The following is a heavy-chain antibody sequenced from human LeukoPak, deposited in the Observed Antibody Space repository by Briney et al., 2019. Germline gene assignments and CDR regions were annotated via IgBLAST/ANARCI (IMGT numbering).Heavy chain of an antibody. D-gene: IGHD3-22*01. Sequence: PGGTLRLPCAASGFTFNNAGTSRIRQPPAKGQNPNRRTKPHAAAGTTDYPAPVNGRFDISRDDSKNTLYLQMNSLKTEDTAVYYCSTEYYFDSSGYSLPYYSDYWGQGTLVTVSS. CDR1: GFTFNNAG. V-gene: IGHV3-15*01. CDR3: STEYYFDSSGYSLPYYSDY. J-gene: IGHJ4*02. CDR2: TKPHAAAGTT.